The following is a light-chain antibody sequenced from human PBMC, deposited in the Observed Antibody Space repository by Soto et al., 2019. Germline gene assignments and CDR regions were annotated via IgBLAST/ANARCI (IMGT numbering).Light chain of an antibody. V-gene: IGKV1-5*01. CDR1: QTISSW. J-gene: IGKJ1*01. Sequence: DIQMTQSPSTLSGSVGDRVTITCRASQTISSWLAWYQQKPGKAPKVLIYHASNLQSGVPSRFSGSGSGTEFTLTISSLQPDDFATYYCQQYNSYSFGQGAKVDI. CDR3: QQYNSYS. CDR2: HAS.